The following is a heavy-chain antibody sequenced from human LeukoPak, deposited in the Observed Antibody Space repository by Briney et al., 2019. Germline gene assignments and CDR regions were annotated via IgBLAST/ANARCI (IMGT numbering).Heavy chain of an antibody. CDR1: GCSLSSYY. J-gene: IGHJ5*02. Sequence: SEALSLTCTVSGCSLSSYYWSWIRQPAGKGLEWVGRIYTSGSTNYNPSLKSRVTMSVDTSKNQFSLKLSSVTAADTAVYYCAGRPVVPAASWFDPWGQGTLVTVSS. CDR2: IYTSGST. CDR3: AGRPVVPAASWFDP. D-gene: IGHD2-2*01. V-gene: IGHV4-4*07.